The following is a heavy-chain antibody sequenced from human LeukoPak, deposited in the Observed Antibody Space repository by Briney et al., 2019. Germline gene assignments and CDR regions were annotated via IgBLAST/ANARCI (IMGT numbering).Heavy chain of an antibody. CDR1: GGSISSGGYY. Sequence: PSQTLSLTCTVSGGSISSGGYYWSWIRQHPGKGLEWIGYIYYSGSTYYNPSRKSRVTISVDTSKNQFSLKLSSVTAADTAVYYCARITILTLAHAFDIWGQGTMVTVSS. CDR3: ARITILTLAHAFDI. CDR2: IYYSGST. V-gene: IGHV4-31*03. J-gene: IGHJ3*02. D-gene: IGHD3-9*01.